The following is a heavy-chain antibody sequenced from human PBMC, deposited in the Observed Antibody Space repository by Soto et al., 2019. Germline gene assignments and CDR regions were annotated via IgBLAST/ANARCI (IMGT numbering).Heavy chain of an antibody. J-gene: IGHJ4*02. D-gene: IGHD4-17*01. CDR3: AKDRGDYVERYYFDY. CDR2: ISYDGSNK. V-gene: IGHV3-30*18. CDR1: GFAFSSCG. Sequence: GGSLRLYCAGSGFAFSSCGMHWVRQAPGKGLEWVAVISYDGSNKYYADSVKGRFTISRDNSKNTLYLQMNSLRAEDTAVYYCAKDRGDYVERYYFDYWGQATLVT.